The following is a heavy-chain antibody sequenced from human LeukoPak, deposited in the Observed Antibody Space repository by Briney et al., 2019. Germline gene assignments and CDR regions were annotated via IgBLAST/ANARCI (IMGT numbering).Heavy chain of an antibody. CDR3: ARRGRGNSYGFPDY. V-gene: IGHV4-34*01. CDR1: GGSFSGYY. J-gene: IGHJ4*02. Sequence: SETLSLTCAVYGGSFSGYYWSWIRQPPGKGLEWIGEINHSGSTNYSPSLKSRGTISIDTSKNHFSLKLSSVTAADTAVYYCARRGRGNSYGFPDYWGQGTLVTVSS. D-gene: IGHD5-18*01. CDR2: INHSGST.